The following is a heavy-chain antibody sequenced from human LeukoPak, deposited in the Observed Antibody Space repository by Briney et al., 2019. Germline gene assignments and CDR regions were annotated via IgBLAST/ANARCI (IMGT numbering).Heavy chain of an antibody. D-gene: IGHD3-10*01. J-gene: IGHJ5*02. CDR1: GGSISRNY. CDR3: ARGAYGSVHWFDP. Sequence: SDTLSLTCTVSGGSISRNYWSWIRQPAGKGLEWIGRIYTSGTTNYNPSLTSRVSMSVDTSKNQFSLKLTSVTAADSAVYYCARGAYGSVHWFDPWGQGTLVTVSS. V-gene: IGHV4-4*07. CDR2: IYTSGTT.